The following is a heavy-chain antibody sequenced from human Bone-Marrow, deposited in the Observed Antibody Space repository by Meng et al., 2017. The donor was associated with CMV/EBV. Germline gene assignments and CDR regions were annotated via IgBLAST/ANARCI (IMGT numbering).Heavy chain of an antibody. Sequence: CAISGDSVSSKSAAWNWSRQSTSRGLEWLGRTYYRSKWNNEYAVSVKSRIIITPDTSKNQFSLQLNSVTPDDTAVYYCARLGGDVDYWGQGTLVTVSS. CDR1: GDSVSSKSAA. D-gene: IGHD3-16*01. CDR3: ARLGGDVDY. J-gene: IGHJ4*02. V-gene: IGHV6-1*01. CDR2: TYYRSKWNN.